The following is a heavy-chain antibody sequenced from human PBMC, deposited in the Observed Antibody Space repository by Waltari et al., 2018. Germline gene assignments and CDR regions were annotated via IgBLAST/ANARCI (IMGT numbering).Heavy chain of an antibody. Sequence: QVQLVQSGAEVKKPGSSVKVSCKASGGTFSSYAISWVRQAPGQGLEWMGGIIPIFGTANYEQKFQGRVTITADKSTSTAYMELSSLRSEDTAVYYCAAERYSSGCCWFDPWGQGTLVTVSS. D-gene: IGHD6-25*01. J-gene: IGHJ5*02. CDR1: GGTFSSYA. V-gene: IGHV1-69*14. CDR2: IIPIFGTA. CDR3: AAERYSSGCCWFDP.